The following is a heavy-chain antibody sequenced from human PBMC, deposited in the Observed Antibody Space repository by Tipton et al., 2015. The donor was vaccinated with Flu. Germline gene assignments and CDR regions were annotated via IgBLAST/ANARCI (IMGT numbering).Heavy chain of an antibody. J-gene: IGHJ4*02. D-gene: IGHD3-10*01. CDR1: GYSISSRYY. Sequence: TLSLTCTVSGYSISSRYYWGWIRQPPGKGLEWIGCVYHGGTTYYNPSLKSRVAISLDTFQNQFSLKLTSVTAADTVVYYCATTTYYYGSGSHDYWGQGTLVTVSS. CDR3: ATTTYYYGSGSHDY. V-gene: IGHV4-38-2*02. CDR2: VYHGGTT.